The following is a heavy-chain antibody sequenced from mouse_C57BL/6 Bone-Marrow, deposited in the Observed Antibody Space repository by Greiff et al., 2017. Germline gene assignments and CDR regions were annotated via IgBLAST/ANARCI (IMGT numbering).Heavy chain of an antibody. CDR3: ARSLYYGKRGDV. CDR1: GYTFTDYY. D-gene: IGHD2-1*01. J-gene: IGHJ1*03. CDR2: INPYNGGT. Sequence: VQLQQSGPVLVKPGASVKMSCKASGYTFTDYYMNWVKQSHGKSLEWIGVINPYNGGTSYNQKFKGKATLTVDKSSSTAYMELNSLTSEDSAVYYCARSLYYGKRGDVWGTGTTVTVSS. V-gene: IGHV1-19*01.